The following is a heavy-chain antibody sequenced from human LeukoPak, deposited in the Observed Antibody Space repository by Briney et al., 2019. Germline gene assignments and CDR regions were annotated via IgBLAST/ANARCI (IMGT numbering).Heavy chain of an antibody. CDR3: ARAYTLGYCTNGVCFTFDP. J-gene: IGHJ5*02. CDR2: IIPIFGTA. Sequence: SVKVSCKASGYTLTDYYMHWVRQAPGQGLEWMGGIIPIFGTANYAQKFQGRVTITADESTSTAYMELSSLRSEDTAVYYCARAYTLGYCTNGVCFTFDPWGQGTLVTVSS. V-gene: IGHV1-69*13. CDR1: GYTLTDYY. D-gene: IGHD2-8*01.